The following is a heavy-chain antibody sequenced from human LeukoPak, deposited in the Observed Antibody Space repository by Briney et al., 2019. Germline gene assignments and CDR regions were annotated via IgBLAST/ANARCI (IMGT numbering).Heavy chain of an antibody. Sequence: SGTLCLTCRVSGVSMSSRDWSWSRQPPGKALDWIGYIYYSGKTYDNASLQSRVTISADTSTHPFPLQPTSVTAADTAVYSCARILDNASSGYPATFDMWGPGTMVTVSS. D-gene: IGHD3-22*01. J-gene: IGHJ3*02. CDR2: IYYSGKT. V-gene: IGHV4-59*11. CDR1: GVSMSSRD. CDR3: ARILDNASSGYPATFDM.